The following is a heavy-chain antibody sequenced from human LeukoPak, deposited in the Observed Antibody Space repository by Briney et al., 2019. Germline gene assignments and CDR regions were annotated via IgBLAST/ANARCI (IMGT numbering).Heavy chain of an antibody. CDR3: ARDRGYAMDV. V-gene: IGHV3-53*01. Sequence: GGSLRLSCAASGLSISDNYMSWVRQAPGKGLEWVSIIHSGGNIYYSDSVKGRFTISRDNSKNTLYLQMNSLRAEDTAVYYCARDRGYAMDVWGQGTTVTVSS. D-gene: IGHD1-1*01. CDR2: IHSGGNI. J-gene: IGHJ6*02. CDR1: GLSISDNY.